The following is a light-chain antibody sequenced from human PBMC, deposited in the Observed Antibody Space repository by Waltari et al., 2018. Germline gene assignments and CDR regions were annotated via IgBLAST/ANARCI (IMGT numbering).Light chain of an antibody. V-gene: IGKV1-39*01. CDR2: SAS. CDR3: QQTNDLQTWT. J-gene: IGKJ1*01. Sequence: DIQMTQSPSSLSASVGDSVTITCRASQTIRTFLSWYQQKPGKAPKLLIYSASTLQSGVPERFSGSGSGTEFTLTISSLQPEDFATYYCQQTNDLQTWTFGQGTKVEIQ. CDR1: QTIRTF.